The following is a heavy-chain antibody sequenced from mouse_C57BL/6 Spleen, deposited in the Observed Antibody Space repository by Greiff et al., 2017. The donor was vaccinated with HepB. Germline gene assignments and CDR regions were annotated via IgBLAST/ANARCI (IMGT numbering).Heavy chain of an antibody. J-gene: IGHJ4*01. CDR2: IDPSDSYT. CDR3: ARRGVYDYDEGYYYAMDY. Sequence: QVQLQQPGAELVMPGASVKLSCKASGYTFTSYWMHWVKQRPGQGLEWIGEIDPSDSYTNYNQKFKGKSTLTVDKSSSTAYMQLSSLTSEDSAVYYCARRGVYDYDEGYYYAMDYWGQGTSVTVSS. V-gene: IGHV1-69*01. CDR1: GYTFTSYW. D-gene: IGHD2-4*01.